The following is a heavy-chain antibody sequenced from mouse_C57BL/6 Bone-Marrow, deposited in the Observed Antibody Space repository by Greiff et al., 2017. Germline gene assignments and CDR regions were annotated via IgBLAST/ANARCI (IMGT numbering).Heavy chain of an antibody. J-gene: IGHJ4*01. Sequence: VQLQQSGTDLVKPGASVKLSCKASGYTFTSYCMPWVKQRPGQSLEWIGTINPSNGGTNYHEKFKSQATLTIDNSSSTAYLQLSSLTSEDSAVYYGERSDDWGQGTSVTVSS. CDR1: GYTFTSYC. V-gene: IGHV1-53*01. CDR3: ERSDD. CDR2: INPSNGGT.